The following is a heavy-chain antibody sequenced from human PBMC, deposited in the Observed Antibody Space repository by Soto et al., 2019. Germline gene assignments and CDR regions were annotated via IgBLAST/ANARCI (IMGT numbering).Heavy chain of an antibody. Sequence: ASVKVSCKASGYTFTSYGISWVRQAPGQGLEWMGWISAYNGNTNYAQKLQGRVTMTTDTSTSTAYMELRSLRSDDTAVYYCARDGYIAPDYYYYSLDAWGKGTTVTV. CDR2: ISAYNGNT. D-gene: IGHD6-13*01. J-gene: IGHJ6*03. CDR3: ARDGYIAPDYYYYSLDA. V-gene: IGHV1-18*01. CDR1: GYTFTSYG.